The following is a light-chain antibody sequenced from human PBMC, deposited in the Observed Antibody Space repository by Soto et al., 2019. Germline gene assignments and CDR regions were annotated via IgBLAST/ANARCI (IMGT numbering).Light chain of an antibody. V-gene: IGKV3-11*01. CDR2: YAS. J-gene: IGKJ1*01. Sequence: EIVLTQSPATLSLSPGERATLSCRASQSVSSYLAWYHQKPGQAPRRLIYYASNRATAILARFSGSGSGTDFTLTISSLEPEDFAVYYCQQRSNWPPWTFGQGTKVEIK. CDR1: QSVSSY. CDR3: QQRSNWPPWT.